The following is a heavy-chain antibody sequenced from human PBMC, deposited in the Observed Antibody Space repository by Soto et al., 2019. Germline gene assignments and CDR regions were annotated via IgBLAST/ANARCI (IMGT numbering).Heavy chain of an antibody. V-gene: IGHV3-7*03. D-gene: IGHD2-21*02. Sequence: GGSLRLSCAASGFTFSSYWMSWVRQAPGKGLEWVANIKQDGSEKYYVDSVKGRFTISRDNAKNSLYLQMNSLRAEGTAVYYCARLCGGDCYFAFDIWGQGTMVTVSS. CDR2: IKQDGSEK. CDR3: ARLCGGDCYFAFDI. CDR1: GFTFSSYW. J-gene: IGHJ3*02.